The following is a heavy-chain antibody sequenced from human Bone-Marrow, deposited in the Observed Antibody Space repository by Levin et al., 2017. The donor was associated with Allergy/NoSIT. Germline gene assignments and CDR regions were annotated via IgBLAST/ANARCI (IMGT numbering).Heavy chain of an antibody. Sequence: ASVKVSCKASGYHFTTFNMHWVRQAPGHSLEWMGWINTGGGNTHYSQRFQGRVTFTSDTSATTVYMEVNSLTSEDTAVYYCAKDPPWASNGWYYFDYWGQGTLVTVSS. D-gene: IGHD6-19*01. CDR1: GYHFTTFN. CDR3: AKDPPWASNGWYYFDY. CDR2: INTGGGNT. J-gene: IGHJ4*02. V-gene: IGHV1-3*04.